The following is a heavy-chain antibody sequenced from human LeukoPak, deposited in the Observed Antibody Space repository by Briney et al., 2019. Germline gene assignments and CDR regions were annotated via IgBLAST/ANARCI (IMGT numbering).Heavy chain of an antibody. V-gene: IGHV3-23*01. CDR3: AKDRGYYDSVGYGFDI. CDR1: GFTFTSYA. D-gene: IGHD3-22*01. Sequence: PGGSLRLSRAASGFTFTSYAMSWVRQAPGKGLEWVSAISGSGDSTYYESTYYAVSVKGRFTISRDNSKNMLYLQMNSLRAEDTAVYYCAKDRGYYDSVGYGFDIWGQGTMVAVSS. J-gene: IGHJ3*02. CDR2: ISGSGDSTYYEST.